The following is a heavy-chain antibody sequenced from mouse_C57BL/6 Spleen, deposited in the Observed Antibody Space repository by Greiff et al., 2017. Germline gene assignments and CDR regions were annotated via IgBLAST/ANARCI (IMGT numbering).Heavy chain of an antibody. CDR2: IDPSDSET. CDR1: GYTFTSYW. V-gene: IGHV1-52*01. Sequence: QVHVKQPGAELVRPGSSVKLSCKASGYTFTSYWMHWVKQRPIQGLEWIGNIDPSDSETHYNQKFKDKATLTVDKSSSTAYMQLSSLTSEDSAVYYCAGNWDDAMDYWGQGTSVTVSS. J-gene: IGHJ4*01. CDR3: AGNWDDAMDY. D-gene: IGHD4-1*01.